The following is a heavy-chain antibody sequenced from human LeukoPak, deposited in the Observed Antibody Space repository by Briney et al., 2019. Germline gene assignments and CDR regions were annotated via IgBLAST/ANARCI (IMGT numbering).Heavy chain of an antibody. D-gene: IGHD3-22*01. CDR2: IYYSGST. CDR1: GGSVSSGSYY. CDR3: ARGRQLKYYYDSSGYYPPFFDY. Sequence: SETLSLTCTVSGGSVSSGSYYWSWIRQPPGKGLEWIGHIYYSGSTDYNPSLKSRVTISVDTSKNQFSLKLSSVTAADTAVYYCARGRQLKYYYDSSGYYPPFFDYWGQGTLVTVSS. V-gene: IGHV4-61*01. J-gene: IGHJ4*02.